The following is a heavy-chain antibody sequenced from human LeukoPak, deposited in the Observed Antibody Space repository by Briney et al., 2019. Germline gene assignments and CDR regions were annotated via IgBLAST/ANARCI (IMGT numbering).Heavy chain of an antibody. CDR2: IRQDGSEK. CDR1: GFTFSKYW. V-gene: IGHV3-7*05. J-gene: IGHJ4*02. D-gene: IGHD3-10*01. Sequence: PGGSLRLSCAASGFTFSKYWMSWVRQAPGKGLEWVANIRQDGSEKYYADSVKGRFINSRDNVKNLLYLQMNSLRAEDTAVYYCATERGNYFEYWGQGTLVTVSS. CDR3: ATERGNYFEY.